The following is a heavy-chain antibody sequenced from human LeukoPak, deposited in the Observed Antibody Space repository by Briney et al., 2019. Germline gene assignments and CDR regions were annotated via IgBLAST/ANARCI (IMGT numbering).Heavy chain of an antibody. Sequence: PSETLSLTCTVSGGSISSDAYRWGWIRQPPGKGLEWIGNIYYSGYTYYSPSLKSRVTISVDTSKNQLSLKLTSVTAADTAVYYCARLDWGSGGSGSFDYWGQGTLVTVSS. V-gene: IGHV4-39*01. J-gene: IGHJ4*02. CDR3: ARLDWGSGGSGSFDY. CDR1: GGSISSDAYR. CDR2: IYYSGYT. D-gene: IGHD7-27*01.